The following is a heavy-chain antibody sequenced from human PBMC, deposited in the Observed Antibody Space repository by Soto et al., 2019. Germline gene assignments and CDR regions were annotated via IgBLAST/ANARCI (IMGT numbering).Heavy chain of an antibody. CDR1: GITSTTYA. J-gene: IGHJ5*02. Sequence: QVQLVQSGAEVKKPGASVKVSCKASGITSTTYAIHWVRQAPGQGLEWMGWINTGNGNTRYSQRFLGRLSLTTDTSASTASMDRSSLTSEDTAVYYCARAISGYVTWGQGTLITVSS. CDR3: ARAISGYVT. V-gene: IGHV1-3*04. D-gene: IGHD5-12*01. CDR2: INTGNGNT.